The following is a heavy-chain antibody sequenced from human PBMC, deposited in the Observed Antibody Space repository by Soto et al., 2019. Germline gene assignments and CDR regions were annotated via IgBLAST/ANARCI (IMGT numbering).Heavy chain of an antibody. CDR2: ISGSGGST. CDR1: GFTFSSYA. CDR3: AKDHGYYDSSGYYHYYGMDV. V-gene: IGHV3-23*01. Sequence: GGSLRLSCAASGFTFSSYAMSWVRQAPGKGLEWVSAISGSGGSTYYADSVKGRFTISRDNSKNTLYLQMNSLRAEDTAVYYCAKDHGYYDSSGYYHYYGMDVWGQGTTVTVSS. J-gene: IGHJ6*02. D-gene: IGHD3-22*01.